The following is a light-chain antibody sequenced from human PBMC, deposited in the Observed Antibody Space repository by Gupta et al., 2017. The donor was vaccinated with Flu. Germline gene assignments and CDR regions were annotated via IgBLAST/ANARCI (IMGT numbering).Light chain of an antibody. V-gene: IGKV4-1*01. Sequence: DIVMTQSPDSLAVSLGERATINCKSSQSVLYSSNNKNYLAWYQQKPGQPPKLLIYWASTRESGVPDRFSGSGSGTDFTLTISSLQAEDVAVYYCQQDDSTQYIFGQGTKMEIK. CDR3: QQDDSTQYI. CDR1: QSVLYSSNNKNY. CDR2: WAS. J-gene: IGKJ2*01.